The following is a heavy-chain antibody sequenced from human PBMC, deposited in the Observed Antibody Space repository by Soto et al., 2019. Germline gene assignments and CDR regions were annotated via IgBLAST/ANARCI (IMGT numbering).Heavy chain of an antibody. CDR1: RYSFSSYW. CDR2: IXPGDYXT. J-gene: IGHJ5*02. V-gene: IGHV5-51*01. D-gene: IGHD3-22*01. Sequence: PXXSLKISCKGSRYSFSSYWIGWVRQMPGKGLEWMGIIXPGDYXTRYSQYSQGXXTISADKXXTTDYLQWSSLKASDTAMYYCARLPGYYDSSGPWGQGTLVTVSS. CDR3: ARLPGYYDSSGP.